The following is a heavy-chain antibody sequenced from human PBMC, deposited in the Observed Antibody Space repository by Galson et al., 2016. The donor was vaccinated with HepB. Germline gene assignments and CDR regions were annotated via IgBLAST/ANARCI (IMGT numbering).Heavy chain of an antibody. CDR3: ATGIVVAGKYHYYYMDV. V-gene: IGHV4-39*01. Sequence: ETLSLTCIVSGGSISRDYYWGWIRQPPGRGLEWIGSIYSNEDTYYNPSVKSRVTISVDTSKNQFSLRLNSVTAADTGVYYCATGIVVAGKYHYYYMDVWGKGTTVTVSS. D-gene: IGHD6-19*01. CDR1: GGSISRDYY. CDR2: IYSNEDT. J-gene: IGHJ6*03.